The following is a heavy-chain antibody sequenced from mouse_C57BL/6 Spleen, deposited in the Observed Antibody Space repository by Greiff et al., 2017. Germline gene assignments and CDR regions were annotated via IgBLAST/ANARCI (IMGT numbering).Heavy chain of an antibody. CDR1: GFTFTDYY. J-gene: IGHJ4*01. CDR3: ARYGRGYAMDY. Sequence: DVQLVESGGGLVQPGGSLSLSCAASGFTFTDYYMSWVRQPPGKALEWLGFIRNKANGYTTEYSASVKGRFTISRDNSQSILYLQMNALRAEDSATYYCARYGRGYAMDYWGQGTSVTVSS. CDR2: IRNKANGYTT. V-gene: IGHV7-3*01.